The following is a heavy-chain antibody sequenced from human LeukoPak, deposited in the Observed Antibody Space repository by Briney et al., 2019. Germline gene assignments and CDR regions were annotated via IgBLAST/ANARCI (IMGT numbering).Heavy chain of an antibody. CDR3: ARGRGYYHYYYMDV. D-gene: IGHD3-3*01. CDR2: INHSGST. CDR1: GGSFSGYY. J-gene: IGHJ6*03. V-gene: IGHV4-34*01. Sequence: SETLSLTCAVYGGSFSGYYWSWIRQPPGKGLGWIGEINHSGSTNYNPSLKSRVTISVDTSKNQFSLKLSSVTAADTAVYYCARGRGYYHYYYMDVWGKGTTVTVSS.